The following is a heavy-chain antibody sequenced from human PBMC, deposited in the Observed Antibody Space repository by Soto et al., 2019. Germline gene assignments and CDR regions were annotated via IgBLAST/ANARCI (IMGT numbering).Heavy chain of an antibody. D-gene: IGHD1-1*01. Sequence: QVLLVQSGPELKRPGASVMLSCKASGYTFTSFGFSWVRQAPGQQGLEWVGWISALTGETKFAQRFQDRIDLNTDGETLTGYLELRSLTPDVTAVYFCARDGWSMDTWNDQQFDYWGRGTLVTVS. CDR2: ISALTGET. CDR1: GYTFTSFG. CDR3: ARDGWSMDTWNDQQFDY. V-gene: IGHV1-18*01. J-gene: IGHJ4*02.